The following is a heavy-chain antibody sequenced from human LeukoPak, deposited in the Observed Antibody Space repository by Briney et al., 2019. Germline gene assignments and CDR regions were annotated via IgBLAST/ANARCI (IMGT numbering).Heavy chain of an antibody. CDR3: AREWGYFDY. V-gene: IGHV4-59*12. Sequence: PSETLSLTCTVSGGSISGYHWSWIRQPPGKGLEWIGYMYYSGSTNYNPSLKSRVTISVDTSKNQFSPKLSPVTAADTAVYYCAREWGYFDYWGQGSLVTVSS. CDR2: MYYSGST. CDR1: GGSISGYH. D-gene: IGHD3-16*01. J-gene: IGHJ4*02.